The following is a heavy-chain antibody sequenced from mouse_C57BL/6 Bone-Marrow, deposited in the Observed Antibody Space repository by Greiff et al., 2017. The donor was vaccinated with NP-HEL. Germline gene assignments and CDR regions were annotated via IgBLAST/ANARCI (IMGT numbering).Heavy chain of an antibody. CDR1: GYTFTSYT. V-gene: IGHV1-4*01. CDR2: INPSSGYT. CDR3: ARWDPVVATGAMDY. Sequence: VQGVESGAELARPGASVKMSCKASGYTFTSYTMHWVKQRPGQGLEWIGYINPSSGYTKYNQKFKDKATLTADKSSSTAYMQLSSLTSEDSAVYYCARWDPVVATGAMDYWGQGTSVTVSS. D-gene: IGHD1-1*01. J-gene: IGHJ4*01.